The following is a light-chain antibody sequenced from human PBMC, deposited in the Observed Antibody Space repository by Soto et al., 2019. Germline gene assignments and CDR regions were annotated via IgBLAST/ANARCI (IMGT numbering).Light chain of an antibody. CDR1: QSLSSS. CDR3: HQRSNWWT. Sequence: EIVLTQSPGTLALFPGERATLSCRASQSLSSSLAWYQQKPGQAPRVLIYDTSTRATGIPARFSGSGSGTDFTLTISSLEPEDSAVYYCHQRSNWWTFGQGTKVDIK. CDR2: DTS. J-gene: IGKJ1*01. V-gene: IGKV3-11*01.